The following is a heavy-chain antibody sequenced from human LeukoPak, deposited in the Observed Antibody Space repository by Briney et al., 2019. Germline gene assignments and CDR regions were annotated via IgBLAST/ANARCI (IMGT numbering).Heavy chain of an antibody. CDR3: ARDREDFWSGYFRPDY. V-gene: IGHV3-48*03. Sequence: GGSLRLSCAASGFTFSGYEMNWVRQAPGKGLEWVSYISSSGSTIYYADSVKGRFTISRDNAKNSLYLQMNSLRAEDTAVYYCARDREDFWSGYFRPDYWGQGTLVTVSS. J-gene: IGHJ4*02. CDR2: ISSSGSTI. CDR1: GFTFSGYE. D-gene: IGHD3-3*01.